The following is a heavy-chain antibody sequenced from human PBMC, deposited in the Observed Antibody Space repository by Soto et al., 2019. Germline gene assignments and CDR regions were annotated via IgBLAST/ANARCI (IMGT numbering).Heavy chain of an antibody. CDR1: GFTFSDYW. J-gene: IGHJ4*02. CDR2: IKYGGAEK. Sequence: EVQLAEAGGGLVQWGGALRLSCAASGFTFSDYWMDWGRQAPGKGLEWVARIKYGGAEKNYVDSLKGRFTISRDNPKNSVYLQMASLRAEDTAVYYCARDGVAPGLYFDHWGQGTPVTVSS. CDR3: ARDGVAPGLYFDH. V-gene: IGHV3-7*05. D-gene: IGHD3-10*01.